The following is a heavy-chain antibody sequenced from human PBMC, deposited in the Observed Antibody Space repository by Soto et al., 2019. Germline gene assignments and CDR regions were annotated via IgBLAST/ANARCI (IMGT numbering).Heavy chain of an antibody. CDR1: GGTFSSYA. CDR2: IIPIFGTA. D-gene: IGHD2-21*02. Sequence: ASVKVSCKASGGTFSSYAISWVRQAPGQGLEWMGGIIPIFGTANYAQKFQGRVTITADESTSTAYMELSSLRSEDTAVYYCASYGPYCGGDCLCWGQGTLVTVSS. CDR3: ASYGPYCGGDCLC. J-gene: IGHJ4*02. V-gene: IGHV1-69*13.